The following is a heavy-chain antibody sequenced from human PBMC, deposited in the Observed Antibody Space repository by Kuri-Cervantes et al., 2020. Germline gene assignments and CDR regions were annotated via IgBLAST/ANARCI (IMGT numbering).Heavy chain of an antibody. Sequence: SQTLSLTCAVYGGSFSDYYWSWIRQPPGKGLEWIGEINHSGSTNYNPSLKSRVTISVDTSKNQFSLKLSSVTAADTAVYYCARAFGGSSGWLDYWGQGTLVTVSS. CDR3: ARAFGGSSGWLDY. V-gene: IGHV4-34*01. J-gene: IGHJ4*02. CDR1: GGSFSDYY. D-gene: IGHD6-19*01. CDR2: INHSGST.